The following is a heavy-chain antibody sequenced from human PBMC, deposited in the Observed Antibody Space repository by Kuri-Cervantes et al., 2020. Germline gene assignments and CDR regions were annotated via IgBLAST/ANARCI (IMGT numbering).Heavy chain of an antibody. CDR1: GFTFSSYA. Sequence: GESLKIPCAASGFTFSSYAMHWVRQAPGKGLEWGAVISYDGSNKYYADSVKGRFTISRDNSKNTLYLQMNSLRAEDPAVYYCAREACESSSWYQCYYYGMDVGGQGTTVTVSS. D-gene: IGHD6-13*01. CDR3: AREACESSSWYQCYYYGMDV. CDR2: ISYDGSNK. V-gene: IGHV3-30-3*01. J-gene: IGHJ6*02.